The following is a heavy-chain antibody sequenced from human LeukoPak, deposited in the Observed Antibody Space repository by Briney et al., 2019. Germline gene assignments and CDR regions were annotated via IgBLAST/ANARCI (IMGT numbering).Heavy chain of an antibody. Sequence: GGSLRLSCAASGFTFSSYSMNWVRQAPGKGLEWVSSISSSSSYIYYADSVKGRFTISRDNAKSSLYLQMNSLRAEDTAVYYCAVAAAGNWFDPWGQGTLVTVSS. V-gene: IGHV3-21*01. CDR2: ISSSSSYI. CDR3: AVAAAGNWFDP. J-gene: IGHJ5*02. CDR1: GFTFSSYS. D-gene: IGHD6-13*01.